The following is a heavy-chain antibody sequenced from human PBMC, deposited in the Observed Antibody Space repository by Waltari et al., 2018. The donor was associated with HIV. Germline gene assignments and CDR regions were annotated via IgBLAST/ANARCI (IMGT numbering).Heavy chain of an antibody. CDR3: ARDSDGSGYDH. D-gene: IGHD3-22*01. Sequence: EVYLVESGGGVVRPGESLRLSCVVSGFTFEDYGMTWVRRSPGKGVEWVSNIKWKGDSANYADSVKGRFTIARDNAKDSLYLQMNSLRGEDTAFYYCARDSDGSGYDHWGRGTLVTVSS. V-gene: IGHV3-20*04. CDR1: GFTFEDYG. CDR2: IKWKGDSA. J-gene: IGHJ4*02.